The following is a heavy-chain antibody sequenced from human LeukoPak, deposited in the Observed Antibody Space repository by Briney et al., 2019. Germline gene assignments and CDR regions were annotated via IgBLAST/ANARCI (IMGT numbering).Heavy chain of an antibody. D-gene: IGHD1-7*01. CDR2: ISSTSYYI. CDR1: GFTFTDYS. J-gene: IGHJ6*02. CDR3: ARVLRPLGTRGYYYGMDV. Sequence: GGSLRLSCAASGFTFTDYSMNWVRQAPGKGLEWVSSISSTSYYIYYADSVKGRFTISRDNAKNSLSLQMNNLRAEDAAVYYCARVLRPLGTRGYYYGMDVWGQGTTVTVSS. V-gene: IGHV3-21*01.